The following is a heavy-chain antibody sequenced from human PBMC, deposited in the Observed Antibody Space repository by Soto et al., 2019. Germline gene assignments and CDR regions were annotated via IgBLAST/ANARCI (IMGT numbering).Heavy chain of an antibody. CDR1: VFTFTRDE. CDR3: ARGAAAAGTDWFDA. V-gene: IGHV3-23*01. CDR2: VNTPGGNT. J-gene: IGHJ5*02. D-gene: IGHD6-13*01. Sequence: ALRLSCADSVFTFTRDELSWFRQAQGKGLEWVSGVNTPGGNTYYADSVKGRFTISRDNSKNIVYLQMNSLRAEDTAVYYCARGAAAAGTDWFDAWGQGTPVTVSS.